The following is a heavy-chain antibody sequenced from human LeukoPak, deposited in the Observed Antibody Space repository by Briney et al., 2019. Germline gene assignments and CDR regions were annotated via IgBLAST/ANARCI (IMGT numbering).Heavy chain of an antibody. J-gene: IGHJ4*02. V-gene: IGHV3-74*01. CDR1: GFTFRDYW. CDR2: INSDGSIT. CDR3: ARNPSGDYDY. D-gene: IGHD2-15*01. Sequence: GGSLRLSCAASGFTFRDYWMHWVRQVPGKGLLWVSHINSDGSITDYADSVKGRFTISRDNARNTLSLQMDSLRVEDTAVYYCARNPSGDYDYWGQGALVTVSS.